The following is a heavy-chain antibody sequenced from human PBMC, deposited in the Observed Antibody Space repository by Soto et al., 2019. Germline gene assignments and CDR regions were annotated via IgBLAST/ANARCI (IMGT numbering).Heavy chain of an antibody. J-gene: IGHJ6*03. CDR1: GNTFTGYY. Sequence: ASVKVSCKASGNTFTGYYMHWVRQAPGQGLEWMGWINPNSGGTNYAQKFQGWVTMTRDTSISTAYMELSRLRSDDTAVYYCARGSYSSSSRGSSYYYTVVWGKGTTVTVS. D-gene: IGHD6-6*01. CDR3: ARGSYSSSSRGSSYYYTVV. V-gene: IGHV1-2*04. CDR2: INPNSGGT.